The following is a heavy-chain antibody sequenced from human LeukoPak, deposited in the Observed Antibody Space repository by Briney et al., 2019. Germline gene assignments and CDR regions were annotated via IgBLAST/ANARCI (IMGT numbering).Heavy chain of an antibody. CDR2: ISSSSSYI. Sequence: GGSLRLSCAASGFTFRSYSMNWVRQAPGKGLEWVSSISSSSSYIYYADSVKGRFTISRDNAKNSLYLQMNSLRAEDTAVYYCARDGYGSGDYYYMDVWGKGTTVTVSS. J-gene: IGHJ6*03. V-gene: IGHV3-21*01. CDR3: ARDGYGSGDYYYMDV. D-gene: IGHD3-10*01. CDR1: GFTFRSYS.